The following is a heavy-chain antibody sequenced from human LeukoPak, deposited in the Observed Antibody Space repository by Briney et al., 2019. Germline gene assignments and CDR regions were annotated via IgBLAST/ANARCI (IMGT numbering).Heavy chain of an antibody. J-gene: IGHJ3*02. CDR1: GYTFTSYY. CDR2: INPSGGST. D-gene: IGHD3-22*01. CDR3: ARDQYYDSSGYYLSRLAFDI. V-gene: IGHV1-46*01. Sequence: ASVKVSCKASGYTFTSYYMHWVRQAPGQGLEWMGIINPSGGSTSYAQKFQGRVTMTRDTSISTAYMELSRLRPDDTAVYYCARDQYYDSSGYYLSRLAFDIWGQGTMVTVSS.